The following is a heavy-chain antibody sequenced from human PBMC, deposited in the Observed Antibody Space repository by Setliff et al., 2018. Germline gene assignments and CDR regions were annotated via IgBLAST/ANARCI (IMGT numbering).Heavy chain of an antibody. V-gene: IGHV1-2*06. Sequence: VKVSCKASGYTFNNYFLHWVRQAPGQGLEWMGRFHPYSGHTNYAQNFQGRVTMTRDTSISTAYMELSSLRSDDTAVYYCARVPQEALYYYDRGNYFDYWGQGTLVTVSS. CDR3: ARVPQEALYYYDRGNYFDY. D-gene: IGHD3-22*01. CDR2: FHPYSGHT. CDR1: GYTFNNYF. J-gene: IGHJ4*02.